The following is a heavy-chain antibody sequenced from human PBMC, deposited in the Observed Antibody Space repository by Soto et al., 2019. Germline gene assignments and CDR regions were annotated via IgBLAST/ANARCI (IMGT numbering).Heavy chain of an antibody. CDR3: ARLAAAGTKTYYYYGMDV. Sequence: ASVKVSCKASGYTFTNYYMHWVRQAPGQGLEWMGIINPSGGSTSYAQKFQGRVTMTRDTSTSTVYMELSSLRSEDTAVYYCARLAAAGTKTYYYYGMDVWGQGTTVTVSS. CDR1: GYTFTNYY. J-gene: IGHJ6*02. D-gene: IGHD6-13*01. V-gene: IGHV1-46*01. CDR2: INPSGGST.